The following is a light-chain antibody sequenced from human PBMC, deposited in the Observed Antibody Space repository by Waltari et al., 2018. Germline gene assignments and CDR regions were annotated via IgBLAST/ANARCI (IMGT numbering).Light chain of an antibody. CDR2: AAS. J-gene: IGKJ5*01. CDR1: QGISTF. V-gene: IGKV1-9*01. Sequence: DIQLTQSPSFLSASVGDRVTITCRASQGISTFLAWYQQKPGKAPKVLIYAASTLQSGVPPRFSGSGSGTEFTLTISSLQPEDFATYYCQHLNSYPITFGQGTRLEIK. CDR3: QHLNSYPIT.